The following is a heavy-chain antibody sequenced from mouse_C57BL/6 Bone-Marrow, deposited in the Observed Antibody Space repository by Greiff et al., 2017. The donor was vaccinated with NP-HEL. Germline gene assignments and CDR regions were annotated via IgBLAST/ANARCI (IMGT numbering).Heavy chain of an antibody. CDR3: ARNYDGYYGFAY. Sequence: VQLVESGGGLVQPGGSLKLSCAASGFTFSDYGMAWVRQAPRKGPEWVAFISNLAYSIYYADTVTGRFTISRENAKNTLYLEMSSLRSEDTAMYYCARNYDGYYGFAYWGQGTLVTVSA. CDR1: GFTFSDYG. D-gene: IGHD2-3*01. CDR2: ISNLAYSI. J-gene: IGHJ3*01. V-gene: IGHV5-15*01.